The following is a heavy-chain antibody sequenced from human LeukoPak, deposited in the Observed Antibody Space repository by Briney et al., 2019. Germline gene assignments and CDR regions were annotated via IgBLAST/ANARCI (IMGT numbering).Heavy chain of an antibody. CDR3: ARSEYYYGSGSLSQPDY. J-gene: IGHJ4*02. CDR1: GYTFTGYY. CDR2: INPNSGGT. D-gene: IGHD3-10*01. Sequence: GASVKVSCKASGYTFTGYYMHWVRQAPGQGLEWMGWINPNSGGTNYAQKSQGRVTMTRDTSISTAYMELSRLRSDDTAVYYCARSEYYYGSGSLSQPDYWGQGTLVTVSS. V-gene: IGHV1-2*02.